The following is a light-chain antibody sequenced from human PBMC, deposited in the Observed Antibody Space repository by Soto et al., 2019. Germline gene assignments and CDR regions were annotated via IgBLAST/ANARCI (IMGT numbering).Light chain of an antibody. Sequence: QSVLTQPASVSGSPGQSITISCTGTSSDVGSYNLVSWYQQHPGKAPKLMIYEGSKRPSGVSNRFYGSTSGNTASLTISGLQAEDEVDYYCCSDAGSSTPYVCGSGTKVTVL. J-gene: IGLJ1*01. CDR1: SSDVGSYNL. CDR3: CSDAGSSTPYV. CDR2: EGS. V-gene: IGLV2-23*01.